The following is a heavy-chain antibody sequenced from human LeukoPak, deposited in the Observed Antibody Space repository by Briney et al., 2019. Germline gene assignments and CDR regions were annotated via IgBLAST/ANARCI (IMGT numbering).Heavy chain of an antibody. CDR1: GFNFDDYA. CDR2: ISWNSGSI. V-gene: IGHV3-9*01. J-gene: IGHJ4*02. D-gene: IGHD5-12*01. Sequence: GRSLRLSCAASGFNFDDYAMHWVRQAPGKGLEWVSGISWNSGSIGYADSVKGRFTISRDNAKNSLYLQMNSLRAEDTALYYCAKGRYSGSSWYSDYWGQGTLVTVSS. CDR3: AKGRYSGSSWYSDY.